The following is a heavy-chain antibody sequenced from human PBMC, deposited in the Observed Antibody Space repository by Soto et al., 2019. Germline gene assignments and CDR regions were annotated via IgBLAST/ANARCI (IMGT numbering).Heavy chain of an antibody. CDR2: MNPNSGDT. D-gene: IGHD6-13*01. J-gene: IGHJ5*02. CDR3: ARGLYSSINWFDP. Sequence: ASVKVSCKASGYTFTSYDINWVRQATGQGLEWMGWMNPNSGDTGYAQKFQGRVTMTRNTSISTAYMELSSLRSEDTAVYYCARGLYSSINWFDPWGQGTLVTVSS. CDR1: GYTFTSYD. V-gene: IGHV1-8*01.